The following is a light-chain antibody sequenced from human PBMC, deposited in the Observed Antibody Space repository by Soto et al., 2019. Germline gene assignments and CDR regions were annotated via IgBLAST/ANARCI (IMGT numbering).Light chain of an antibody. V-gene: IGKV1-9*01. CDR3: QHLNNYPPFP. CDR1: QDIKTY. J-gene: IGKJ3*01. CDR2: GTY. Sequence: IQLTQSPSSLSASVGDRVSITCRASQDIKTYLAWYQQKRGKAPKLLISGTYTLQSGIPSRFNGSGSATDFTLTISRLQPEDFATYSCQHLNNYPPFPFGPGTKVHLE.